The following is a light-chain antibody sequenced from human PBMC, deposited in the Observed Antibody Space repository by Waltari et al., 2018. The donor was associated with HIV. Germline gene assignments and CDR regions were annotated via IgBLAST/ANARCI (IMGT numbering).Light chain of an antibody. CDR1: QSVSST. Sequence: EIVMLQSPATLSVSPGERATLSCRASQSVSSTLAWYQQKPGQAPRLLIYGASTRSTGIPGRISGSESGTEFILTISSLQSEDCAVYYCQQYYKWPLTFGQGTRLEIK. J-gene: IGKJ5*01. CDR2: GAS. V-gene: IGKV3D-15*01. CDR3: QQYYKWPLT.